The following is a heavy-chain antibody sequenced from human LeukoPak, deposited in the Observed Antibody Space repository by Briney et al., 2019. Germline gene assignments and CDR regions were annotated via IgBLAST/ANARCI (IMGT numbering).Heavy chain of an antibody. D-gene: IGHD2-2*01. V-gene: IGHV1-2*02. Sequence: GASVKVSCKASGYTFTGYYMHWVRQAPGQGLEWMGWINPNSGGTNYAQKFQGRVTMTRDTSISTAYMELSRLRSDDTAVYYCARSPTIVVVPAAIRPNWFDPWGQGTLVTVSS. CDR3: ARSPTIVVVPAAIRPNWFDP. CDR1: GYTFTGYY. CDR2: INPNSGGT. J-gene: IGHJ5*02.